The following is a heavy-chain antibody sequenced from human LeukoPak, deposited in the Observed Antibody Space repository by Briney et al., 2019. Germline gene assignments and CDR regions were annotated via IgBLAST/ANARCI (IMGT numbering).Heavy chain of an antibody. CDR2: ISSSSRTI. CDR3: ARGFPPTTYYSGSGSSDF. D-gene: IGHD3-10*01. J-gene: IGHJ4*02. Sequence: GSLRLSCAASGFSFSDYSMNWVRQAPGRGLEWLAYISSSSRTIYYADSVRGRFTVSRDNAKSSLFLQMNSLRAEDTAVYYCARGFPPTTYYSGSGSSDFWGQGTLVTVSS. V-gene: IGHV3-48*04. CDR1: GFSFSDYS.